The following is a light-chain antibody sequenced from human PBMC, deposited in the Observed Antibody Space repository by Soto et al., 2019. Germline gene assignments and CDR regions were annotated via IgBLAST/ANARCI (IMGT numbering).Light chain of an antibody. CDR1: QSVSSN. CDR3: QQYNTWPKT. V-gene: IGKV3-15*01. J-gene: IGKJ1*01. CDR2: GVS. Sequence: EIVMTQSPATLSVSPGERATLSCTASQSVSSNLAWYQQKPGQAPTLLISGVSTRATGIPARFSGSGSGTEFTLTISSLQSEDFAVYYCQQYNTWPKTFGQGTMLEIK.